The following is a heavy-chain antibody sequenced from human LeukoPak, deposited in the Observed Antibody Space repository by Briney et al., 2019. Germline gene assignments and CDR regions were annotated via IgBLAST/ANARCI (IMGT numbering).Heavy chain of an antibody. V-gene: IGHV4-34*01. J-gene: IGHJ4*02. CDR2: INHSGST. CDR3: ASQKYSAYYFDY. Sequence: SETLSLTCTVSGGSISSYYWSWIRQPPGKGLEWIGEINHSGSTNYNPSLKSRVTISVDTSKNQFSLKLSSVTAADTAVYYCASQKYSAYYFDYWGQGTLVTVSS. D-gene: IGHD2-15*01. CDR1: GGSISSYY.